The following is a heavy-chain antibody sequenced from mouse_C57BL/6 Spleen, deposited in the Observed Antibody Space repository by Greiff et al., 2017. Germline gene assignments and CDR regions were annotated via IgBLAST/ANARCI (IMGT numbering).Heavy chain of an antibody. CDR3: ARKDYTLYAMDY. V-gene: IGHV2-2*01. CDR2: IWSGGST. CDR1: GFSLTCSG. Sequence: QVTLKQSGPGLVQPSQSLSITCTVSGFSLTCSGVHWVRQSPGKGLGWLGVIWSGGSTDYNAAFISRLSISKDNSKSQVFVKMNSLQADDTAIYYCARKDYTLYAMDYWGQGTSVTVSS. J-gene: IGHJ4*01. D-gene: IGHD2-12*01.